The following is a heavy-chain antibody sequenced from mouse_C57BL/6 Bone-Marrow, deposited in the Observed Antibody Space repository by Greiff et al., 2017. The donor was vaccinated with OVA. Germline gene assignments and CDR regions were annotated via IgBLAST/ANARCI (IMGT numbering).Heavy chain of an antibody. CDR3: ARRYGNYAMDY. J-gene: IGHJ4*01. Sequence: EVQLVESGGDLVKPGGSLKLSCAASGFTFSSYGMSWVRQTPDKRLEWVATISSGGGYTYYPDSVKGRFTISRDNATNTLYLQMSSLKSEDTAMYYCARRYGNYAMDYWGQGTSVTVSS. D-gene: IGHD2-1*01. CDR1: GFTFSSYG. V-gene: IGHV5-6*01. CDR2: ISSGGGYT.